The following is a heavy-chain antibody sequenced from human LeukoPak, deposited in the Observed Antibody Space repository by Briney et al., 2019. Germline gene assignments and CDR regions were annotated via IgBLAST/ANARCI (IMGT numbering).Heavy chain of an antibody. V-gene: IGHV1-18*01. CDR3: ARDGDPYTSGWPEY. J-gene: IGHJ4*02. CDR2: ISAYNGNT. CDR1: GYTFTRYG. D-gene: IGHD6-19*01. Sequence: ASVKVSCKASGYTFTRYGISWVRQAPGQGLEWMGWISAYNGNTNYAQKLQGRVTMTTDPSTSTAYMELRSLRSDDTAIYYCARDGDPYTSGWPEYWGQGTLVTVSS.